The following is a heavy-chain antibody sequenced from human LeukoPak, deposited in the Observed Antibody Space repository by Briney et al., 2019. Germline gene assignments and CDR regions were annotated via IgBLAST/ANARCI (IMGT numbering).Heavy chain of an antibody. CDR1: GGSFSGCY. CDR3: ARESPLTSSPFYYYYGMDV. D-gene: IGHD4-11*01. Sequence: PSETLSLTCAVYGGSFSGCYWSWIRQPPGKGLEWIGEINHSGSTNYNPSLKSRVTISVDTSKNQFSLKLSSVTAADTAVYYCARESPLTSSPFYYYYGMDVWGQGTTVTVSS. CDR2: INHSGST. J-gene: IGHJ6*02. V-gene: IGHV4-34*01.